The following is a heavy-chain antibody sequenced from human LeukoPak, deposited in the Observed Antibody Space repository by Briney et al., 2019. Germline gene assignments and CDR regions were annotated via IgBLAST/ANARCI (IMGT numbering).Heavy chain of an antibody. D-gene: IGHD5-18*01. CDR2: ISDSGNYI. CDR1: GFTFASNS. Sequence: PGGSLRLSCAASGFTFASNSMNWLRQAPGKGLEWVSSISDSGNYIFYSDSVKGRFTVSRDNAKNSLYLQMNSLRAEDTAVYYCAGGNSALFDYWGQGTLVTVSS. V-gene: IGHV3-21*01. CDR3: AGGNSALFDY. J-gene: IGHJ4*02.